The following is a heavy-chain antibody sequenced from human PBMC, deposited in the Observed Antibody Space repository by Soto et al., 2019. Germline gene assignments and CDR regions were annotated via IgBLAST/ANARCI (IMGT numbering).Heavy chain of an antibody. V-gene: IGHV4-4*02. CDR2: IYHSGAT. CDR1: GDSITSSNW. D-gene: IGHD1-1*01. Sequence: QVQLQESGPGLVKPSGTLSLTCAVSGDSITSSNWWSWVRQAPGKGLEWIGEIYHSGATTYNPSLKSRATISVDPSNNPFSLKLTSVTAADTAVYFCARDLGTGTAYWGRGTLVTVAS. CDR3: ARDLGTGTAY. J-gene: IGHJ4*02.